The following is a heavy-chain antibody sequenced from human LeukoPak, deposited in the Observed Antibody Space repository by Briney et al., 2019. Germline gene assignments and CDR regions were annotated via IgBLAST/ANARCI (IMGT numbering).Heavy chain of an antibody. J-gene: IGHJ3*02. D-gene: IGHD2-21*02. V-gene: IGHV3-20*04. CDR2: INWNGGST. CDR3: ARGHYCGGDCYAFDI. CDR1: GFTFDDYG. Sequence: EGSLRLSCAASGFTFDDYGMSWVRQAPGKGLEWVSGINWNGGSTGYADSVKGRFTISRDNAKNSLYLQMNSLRAEDTALYYCARGHYCGGDCYAFDIWGQGTMVTVSS.